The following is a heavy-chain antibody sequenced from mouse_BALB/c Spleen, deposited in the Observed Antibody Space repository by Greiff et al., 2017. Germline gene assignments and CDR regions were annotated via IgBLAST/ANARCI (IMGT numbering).Heavy chain of an antibody. D-gene: IGHD3-2*02. CDR3: AREATRAWFAY. Sequence: EVHLVESGGGLVKPGGSLKLSCAASGFTFSSYAMSWVRQTPEKRLEWVATISSGGSYTYYPDSVKGRFTISRDNAKNTLYLQMSSLRSEDTAMYYCAREATRAWFAYWGQGTLVTVSA. CDR1: GFTFSSYA. V-gene: IGHV5-9-3*01. CDR2: ISSGGSYT. J-gene: IGHJ3*01.